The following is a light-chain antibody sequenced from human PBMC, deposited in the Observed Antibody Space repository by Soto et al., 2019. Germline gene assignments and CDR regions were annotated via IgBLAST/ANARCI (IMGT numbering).Light chain of an antibody. J-gene: IGLJ3*02. CDR3: AAWYDSMSSVV. V-gene: IGLV1-44*01. CDR2: GNS. CDR1: SSNIGYNA. Sequence: QSALTQPPSASGTPGQRVTLSCSGSSSNIGYNAVNWYQQLPGTAPQLLMHGNSQRPSGVPYRFSASKNDASAALAIIGLRKEDEADYYCAAWYDSMSSVVFGGGTKLTVL.